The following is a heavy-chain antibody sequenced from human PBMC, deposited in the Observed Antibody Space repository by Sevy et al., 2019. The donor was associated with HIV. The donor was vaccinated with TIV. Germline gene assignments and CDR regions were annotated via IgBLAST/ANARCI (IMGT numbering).Heavy chain of an antibody. V-gene: IGHV3-48*02. Sequence: GGSLRLSCVVSGLTFSSDSMNWVRQAPGKGLEWVAYISSSSSNIYYADSVEGRFTISRDNDKKSVYLQMNNLRDEDTATYYCARHVDTPCVRSFDSWGQGTLVTVSS. CDR2: ISSSSSNI. J-gene: IGHJ4*02. CDR3: ARHVDTPCVRSFDS. D-gene: IGHD2-21*01. CDR1: GLTFSSDS.